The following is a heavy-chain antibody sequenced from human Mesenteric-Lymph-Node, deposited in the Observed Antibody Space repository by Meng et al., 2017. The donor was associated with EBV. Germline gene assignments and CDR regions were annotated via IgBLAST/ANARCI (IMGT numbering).Heavy chain of an antibody. V-gene: IGHV4-30-2*01. J-gene: IGHJ4*02. CDR1: GGSISNDGYS. CDR2: IYHSGST. Sequence: QVPLQESGSGLPMPSQTRSLTCAVSGGSISNDGYSWSWIRQPPGKGLEWIGYIYHSGSTYSNPSLKSRVTISVDRSKNQFSLKLSSVTAADTAVYYCARGFLSFVHVFDYWGQGTLVTASS. CDR3: ARGFLSFVHVFDY. D-gene: IGHD2/OR15-2a*01.